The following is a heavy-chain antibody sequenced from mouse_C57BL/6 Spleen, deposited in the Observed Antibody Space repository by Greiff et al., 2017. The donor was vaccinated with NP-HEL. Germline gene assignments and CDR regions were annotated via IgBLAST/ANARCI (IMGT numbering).Heavy chain of an antibody. J-gene: IGHJ3*01. Sequence: QVQLQQPGAELVRPGSSVKLSCKASGYTFTSYWMHWVKQRPIQGLEWIGNIDPSDSETHYNQKFKDKATLTVDKSSSTAYMQLSSLTSEDSAVYYCARGGGDGNLAWFAYWGQGTLVTVSA. V-gene: IGHV1-52*01. CDR2: IDPSDSET. CDR1: GYTFTSYW. CDR3: ARGGGDGNLAWFAY. D-gene: IGHD2-1*01.